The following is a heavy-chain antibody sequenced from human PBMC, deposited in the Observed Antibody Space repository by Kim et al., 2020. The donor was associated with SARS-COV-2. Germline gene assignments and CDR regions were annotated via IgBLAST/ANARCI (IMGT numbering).Heavy chain of an antibody. CDR1: GFTFSSYA. Sequence: GGSLRLSCAASGFTFSSYAMSWVRQAPGKGLEWVSAISGSGGSTYYADSVKGRFTISRDNSKNTLYLQMNSLRAEDTAVYYCAKSQFTFGGVIVPYYYGMDVWGQGTTVTVSS. V-gene: IGHV3-23*01. D-gene: IGHD3-16*02. CDR3: AKSQFTFGGVIVPYYYGMDV. J-gene: IGHJ6*02. CDR2: ISGSGGST.